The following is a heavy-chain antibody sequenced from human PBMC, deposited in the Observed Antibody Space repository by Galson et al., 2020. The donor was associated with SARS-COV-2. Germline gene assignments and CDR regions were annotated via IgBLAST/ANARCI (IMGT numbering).Heavy chain of an antibody. V-gene: IGHV3-33*01. J-gene: IGHJ6*02. Sequence: GESLKISCAASGFTFSSYGMHWVRQAPGKGLEWVAVIWYDGSNKYNADSVKGRFTISRDNSKNTLYLQMNSLRAEDTAVYYCARGLVAGGNRPYYGMDVWGQWTTVTVSS. CDR3: ARGLVAGGNRPYYGMDV. CDR1: GFTFSSYG. D-gene: IGHD2-15*01. CDR2: IWYDGSNK.